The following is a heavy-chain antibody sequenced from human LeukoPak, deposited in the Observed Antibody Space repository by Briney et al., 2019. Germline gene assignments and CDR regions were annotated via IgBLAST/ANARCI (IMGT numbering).Heavy chain of an antibody. CDR3: ARRDYYDSSGSLDY. CDR2: IIPILGIA. CDR1: GGTFSIYT. V-gene: IGHV1-69*02. J-gene: IGHJ4*02. D-gene: IGHD3-22*01. Sequence: SVKVSCKASGGTFSIYTISWVRQAPGQGLEWMGRIIPILGIANYAQKFQGRVTITAEKSTSTAYMELSSLRSEDTAVYYCARRDYYDSSGSLDYWGQGTLVTVSS.